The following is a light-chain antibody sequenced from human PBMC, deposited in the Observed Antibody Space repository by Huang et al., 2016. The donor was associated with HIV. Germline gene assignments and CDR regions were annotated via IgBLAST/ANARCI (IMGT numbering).Light chain of an antibody. CDR1: QTVRNN. CDR3: QQYDKWPPGLT. J-gene: IGKJ4*01. V-gene: IGKV3D-15*01. Sequence: EIKMTQSPATLSVSPGGRVPLSCRARQTVRNNLAWYQQKTGQAPRLLIYDTSTRASGIPARFSGSGSGTEFTLTISGLQSEDFAIYYCQQYDKWPPGLTFGGGTKVEI. CDR2: DTS.